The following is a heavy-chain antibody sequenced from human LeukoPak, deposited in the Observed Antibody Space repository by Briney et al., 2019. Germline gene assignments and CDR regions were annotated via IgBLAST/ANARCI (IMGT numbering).Heavy chain of an antibody. J-gene: IGHJ4*02. CDR2: ISWNSGSI. V-gene: IGHV3-9*01. CDR1: GFTFDDYA. CDR3: AKVHGYSYGYFDY. D-gene: IGHD5-18*01. Sequence: PGGSLRLSCAASGFTFDDYAMYWVRQAPGKGLEWVSGISWNSGSIGYGDSVKGRFTISRDNAKNSLYLQMNSLRAEDTALYYCAKVHGYSYGYFDYWGQGTLVTVSS.